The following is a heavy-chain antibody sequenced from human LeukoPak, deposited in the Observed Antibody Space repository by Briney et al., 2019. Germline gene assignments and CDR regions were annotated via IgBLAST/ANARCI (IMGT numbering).Heavy chain of an antibody. CDR1: GYTVTNYY. J-gene: IGHJ4*02. CDR2: INPSISSR. CDR3: ARSGIWFSTND. V-gene: IGHV1-46*01. D-gene: IGHD3-10*01. Sequence: ASVKVSCKASGYTVTNYYMHWVRQAPGQGLEWMGMINPSISSRTYAQKFQGRVTVTSDTSTSTVYMEVSSLRSEDTAIYYCARSGIWFSTNDWGQGTLVIVSS.